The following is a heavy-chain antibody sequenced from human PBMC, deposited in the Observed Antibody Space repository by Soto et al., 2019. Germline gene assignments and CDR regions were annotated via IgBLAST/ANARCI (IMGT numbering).Heavy chain of an antibody. CDR2: IIPMSGTA. D-gene: IGHD2-2*01. Sequence: QVQLVQSGAEVQKPGSSVKVSCKASGGTFSSYAISWVRQAPGQGFEWMGGIIPMSGTANYAQKFQGRVTITADESTSTAYMELSSLRSEDTAVYYCARSQGGSTSLEISYYYYYGMDVWGQGTTVTVSS. V-gene: IGHV1-69*01. CDR1: GGTFSSYA. J-gene: IGHJ6*02. CDR3: ARSQGGSTSLEISYYYYYGMDV.